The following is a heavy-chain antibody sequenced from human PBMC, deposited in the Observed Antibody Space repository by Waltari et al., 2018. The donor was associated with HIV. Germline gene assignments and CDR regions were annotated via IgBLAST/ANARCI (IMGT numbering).Heavy chain of an antibody. Sequence: EVQLVESGGGLVKPGGSLRLSCAGSGFTFSSFSMNWVRQAPGKGLEWVASISSGSSFIDYADSVNGRFTISRDNAKNSLSLQMKSLRVEDTALYYCARALTNFGGFWGQGTLVTVSS. D-gene: IGHD4-17*01. CDR3: ARALTNFGGF. CDR2: ISSGSSFI. J-gene: IGHJ4*02. V-gene: IGHV3-21*01. CDR1: GFTFSSFS.